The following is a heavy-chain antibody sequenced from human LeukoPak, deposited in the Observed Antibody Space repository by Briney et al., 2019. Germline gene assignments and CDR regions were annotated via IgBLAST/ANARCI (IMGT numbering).Heavy chain of an antibody. V-gene: IGHV4-59*08. CDR2: IYYSGST. D-gene: IGHD3-22*01. CDR1: GGSISSYY. Sequence: SETLSLTCTVSGGSISSYYWSWIRQPPGKGLEWIGYIYYSGSTNYNPSLKSRVTISVDTSKNQFSLKPSSVTAADTAVYYCARCPYYYDSSGSPQGAFDIWGQGTMVTVSS. J-gene: IGHJ3*02. CDR3: ARCPYYYDSSGSPQGAFDI.